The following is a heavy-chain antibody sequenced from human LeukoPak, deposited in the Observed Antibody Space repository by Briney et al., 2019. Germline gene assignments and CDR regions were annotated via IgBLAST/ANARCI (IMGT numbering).Heavy chain of an antibody. V-gene: IGHV3-21*01. CDR2: ISSSSSYI. J-gene: IGHJ5*02. CDR1: GFTFSSYS. CDR3: ARDGSGSGSYH. Sequence: GGSLRLSCAASGFTFSSYSMNWVRQAPGKGLEWVSSISSSSSYIYYADSVKGRCTISRHNAKNSLYLQMNSLRAEDTGVYYCARDGSGSGSYHWGQGTLATVSS. D-gene: IGHD3-10*01.